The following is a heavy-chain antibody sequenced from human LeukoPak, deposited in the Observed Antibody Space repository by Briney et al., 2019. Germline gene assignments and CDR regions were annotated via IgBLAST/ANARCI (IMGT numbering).Heavy chain of an antibody. J-gene: IGHJ5*02. CDR2: VFYSGRT. CDR1: GGSIPTKNFY. CDR3: ARHERCSSINCIYNWFDP. V-gene: IGHV4-39*01. D-gene: IGHD2-2*01. Sequence: SETLSLTCTVSGGSIPTKNFYWGWIRQPPGKGLEWIGSVFYSGRTYYNPSLKSRVTIFVYPSKNQFSLNLRSVTAADTAVYYCARHERCSSINCIYNWFDPWGQGTLVIVSS.